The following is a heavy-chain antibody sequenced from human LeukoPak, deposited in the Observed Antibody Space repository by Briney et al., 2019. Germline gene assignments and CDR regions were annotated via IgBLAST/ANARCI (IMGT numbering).Heavy chain of an antibody. CDR3: ARDRYDSSGDLDY. Sequence: SQTLSLTCTVSGGSISTYYWSWIRQRAGKGRGWIGHIYTSGSTNYNPSLKSRVTLSVDASKNQFSLKLSSVTAADTAVYYCARDRYDSSGDLDYWGQGTLVTVSS. V-gene: IGHV4-4*07. D-gene: IGHD3-22*01. J-gene: IGHJ4*02. CDR1: GGSISTYY. CDR2: IYTSGST.